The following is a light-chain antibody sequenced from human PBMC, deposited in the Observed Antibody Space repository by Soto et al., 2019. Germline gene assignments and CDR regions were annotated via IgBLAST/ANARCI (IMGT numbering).Light chain of an antibody. CDR1: SVDVGGFEY. CDR2: DVN. CDR3: SSYTSSNTYV. J-gene: IGLJ1*01. V-gene: IGLV2-14*03. Sequence: QSVLTQPASVSRSPGQSIAISCTGTSVDVGGFEYVSWYQQHPGKVPKLMIYDVNNRPSGVSNRFSGSKSGNTASLTISGHQAEDEANYFCSSYTSSNTYVFGTGTKVPVL.